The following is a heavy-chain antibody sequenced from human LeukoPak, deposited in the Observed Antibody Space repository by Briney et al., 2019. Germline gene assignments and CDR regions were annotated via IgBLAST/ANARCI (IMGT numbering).Heavy chain of an antibody. CDR3: ATYGGHHIVATGGVRY. V-gene: IGHV3-53*01. Sequence: GGSLRLSCAASGFTVSSNYMSWVRQAPGKGLEWVSVIYSGGSTYCADSVKGRFTISRDNSKNTLYLQMNSLRAEDTAVYYCATYGGHHIVATGGVRYWGQGTLVTVSS. CDR2: IYSGGST. D-gene: IGHD5-12*01. J-gene: IGHJ4*02. CDR1: GFTVSSNY.